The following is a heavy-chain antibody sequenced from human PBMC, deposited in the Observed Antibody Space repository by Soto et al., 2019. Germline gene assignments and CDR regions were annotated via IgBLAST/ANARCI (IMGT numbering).Heavy chain of an antibody. D-gene: IGHD1-26*01. CDR1: GGSISNYY. CDR3: ASGNYFRFDY. Sequence: QVQLQESGAGLVKPSETLSLTCTVSGGSISNYYWSWIRQPPGKGLEWIGYIYYSGTTDYNPSLRRRVTISVDPSHNQFSLKLTSVTAADTAVYYCASGNYFRFDYWGQGTLVTVSS. J-gene: IGHJ4*02. CDR2: IYYSGTT. V-gene: IGHV4-59*08.